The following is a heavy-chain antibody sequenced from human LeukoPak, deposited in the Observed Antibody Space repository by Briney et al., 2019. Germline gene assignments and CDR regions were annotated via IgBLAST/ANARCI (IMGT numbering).Heavy chain of an antibody. Sequence: GGSLRLSCAASGFTLSTYYMHGVRQAPGKGLVWVSRMHSDGSTTYYADSVKGRFTISRDGAKNTLYLQMNSLSVEDTAVYYCARSSGWYSHWGQGTLVTVSS. J-gene: IGHJ4*02. V-gene: IGHV3-74*01. CDR1: GFTLSTYY. CDR2: MHSDGSTT. D-gene: IGHD6-19*01. CDR3: ARSSGWYSH.